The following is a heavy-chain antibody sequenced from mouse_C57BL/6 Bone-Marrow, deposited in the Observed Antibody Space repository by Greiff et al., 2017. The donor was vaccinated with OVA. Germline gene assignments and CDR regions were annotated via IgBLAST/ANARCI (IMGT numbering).Heavy chain of an antibody. D-gene: IGHD2-4*01. J-gene: IGHJ4*01. V-gene: IGHV1-19*01. CDR1: GYTFTDYY. Sequence: EVQLQQSGPVLVKPGASVKMSCKASGYTFTDYYMNWVKQSHGKSLEWIGVINPYNGGTSYNQKFKGKATLTVDKSSSTAYMELNSLTSEDSAVYYCASRAIYYDYYYAMDYWGQGTSVTVSS. CDR3: ASRAIYYDYYYAMDY. CDR2: INPYNGGT.